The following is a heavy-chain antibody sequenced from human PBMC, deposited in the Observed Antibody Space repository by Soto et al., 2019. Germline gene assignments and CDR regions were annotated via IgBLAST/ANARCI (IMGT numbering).Heavy chain of an antibody. CDR1: GFTFSDYY. V-gene: IGHV3-11*06. Sequence: PGGSLRLSCAPSGFTFSDYYMTWIRQAPGKGLKWVSFISGSRNYTNYADSVKGRFTISRDNAKNSLFLQMNDLRAEDTAVYYCARDRLSPYDILAGYRFYGMDVWGQGTTVTVSS. J-gene: IGHJ6*02. D-gene: IGHD3-9*01. CDR2: ISGSRNYT. CDR3: ARDRLSPYDILAGYRFYGMDV.